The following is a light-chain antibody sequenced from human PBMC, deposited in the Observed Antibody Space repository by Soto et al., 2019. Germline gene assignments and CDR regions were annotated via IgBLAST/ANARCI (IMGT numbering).Light chain of an antibody. CDR1: QSVSSN. Sequence: EIVMTHSPATLSVSPCERATLSFSASQSVSSNLAWYQQKPGQAPRLLIYGASTRATGIPARFSGSGSETEFTLTISSLQPDDFATYYCQHYKMYSPWTFGQGTKVDI. CDR3: QHYKMYSPWT. CDR2: GAS. V-gene: IGKV3-15*01. J-gene: IGKJ1*01.